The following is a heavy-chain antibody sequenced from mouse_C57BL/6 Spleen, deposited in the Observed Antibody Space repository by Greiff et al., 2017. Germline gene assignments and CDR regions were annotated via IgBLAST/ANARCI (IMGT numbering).Heavy chain of an antibody. CDR1: GYTFTDYE. CDR2: IDPETGGT. J-gene: IGHJ4*01. D-gene: IGHD3-2*02. Sequence: QVQLQQSGAELVRPGASVTLSCKASGYTFTDYEMHWVKQTPVHGLEWIGAIDPETGGTAYNQKFKGKAILTADKSSSTAYMELRSLTSEDSAVYYCTGTAQVSGAMDYWGQGTSVTVSS. V-gene: IGHV1-15*01. CDR3: TGTAQVSGAMDY.